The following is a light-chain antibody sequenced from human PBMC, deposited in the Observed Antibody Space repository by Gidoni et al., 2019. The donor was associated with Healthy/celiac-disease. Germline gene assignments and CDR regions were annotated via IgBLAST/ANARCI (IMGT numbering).Light chain of an antibody. CDR2: GAS. CDR3: QQYNNWPPFT. V-gene: IGKV3D-15*01. J-gene: IGKJ3*01. Sequence: EIVMTQSPATLSVSPGERATLACRASQSVSSNLAWYQQKPGQAPRLLICGASTRATGIPARFSGSGSGTEFTLTISSLQSEDFAVYYCQQYNNWPPFTFGPXTKVDIK. CDR1: QSVSSN.